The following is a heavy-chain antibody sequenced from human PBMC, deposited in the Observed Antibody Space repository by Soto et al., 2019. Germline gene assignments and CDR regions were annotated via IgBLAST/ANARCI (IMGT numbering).Heavy chain of an antibody. CDR3: ATGPYGSGSYYLDF. J-gene: IGHJ4*02. V-gene: IGHV1-24*01. D-gene: IGHD3-10*01. Sequence: ASVKVSCKVSGYTLTELSMHWVRQAPGKGLEWMGGFDPEDGETIYAQKFQGRVTMTEDTSTDTAYMELSSLRSEDTAVYYCATGPYGSGSYYLDFWGQGTLVTVSS. CDR2: FDPEDGET. CDR1: GYTLTELS.